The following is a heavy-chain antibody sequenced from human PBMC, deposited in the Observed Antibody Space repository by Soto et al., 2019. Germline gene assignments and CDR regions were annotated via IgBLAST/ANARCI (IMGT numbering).Heavy chain of an antibody. V-gene: IGHV4-39*01. CDR1: GDSISSSSYY. D-gene: IGHD4-4*01. J-gene: IGHJ4*02. Sequence: SETLSLTCTFSGDSISSSSYYLGWIRQPPGKGLEWIGSIYYSGSTDYNPSLKSRVTISVDTSKNQFSLKLTSVTAADTAVHYCARSGGLQHIDYWGQGTLVTVSS. CDR2: IYYSGST. CDR3: ARSGGLQHIDY.